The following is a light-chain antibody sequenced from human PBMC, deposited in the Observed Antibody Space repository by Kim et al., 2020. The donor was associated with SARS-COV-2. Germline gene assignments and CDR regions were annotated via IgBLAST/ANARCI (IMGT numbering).Light chain of an antibody. CDR3: QSYDSSNQV. V-gene: IGLV6-57*02. Sequence: GKTVTIACTGSSGSIASNYVQWFQQRPGSAPTTVISEDNQRPSGVPDRFSGSIDSSSNSASLTISGLKTEDEADYYCQSYDSSNQVFGGGTQLTVL. J-gene: IGLJ3*02. CDR1: SGSIASNY. CDR2: EDN.